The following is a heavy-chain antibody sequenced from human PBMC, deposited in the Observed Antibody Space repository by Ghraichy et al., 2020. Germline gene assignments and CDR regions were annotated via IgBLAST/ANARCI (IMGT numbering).Heavy chain of an antibody. CDR3: ARGVVVVVVAATVGWFDP. Sequence: SETLSLTCAVYGGSFRGYYWSWIRQPPGKGLEWIGEINHSGSTNYNPSLKSRVTLLVDTSKNQFSLKLSSVTAAATAVYYCARGVVVVVVAATVGWFDPWGQGTLVTVSS. V-gene: IGHV4-34*01. CDR2: INHSGST. D-gene: IGHD2-15*01. J-gene: IGHJ5*02. CDR1: GGSFRGYY.